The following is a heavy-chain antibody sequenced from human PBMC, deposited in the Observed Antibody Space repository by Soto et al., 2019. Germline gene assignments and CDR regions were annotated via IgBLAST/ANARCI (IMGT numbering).Heavy chain of an antibody. CDR3: AKGNSRNYYYYGMDV. V-gene: IGHV3-23*01. J-gene: IGHJ6*02. D-gene: IGHD6-13*01. CDR1: GFTFSSYA. CDR2: ISGSGGST. Sequence: GGSLRLSCAASGFTFSSYAMSWVRQAPGKGLEWVSAISGSGGSTYYADSVKGRFTIFRDNSKNTLYLQMNSLRAEDTAVYYCAKGNSRNYYYYGMDVWGQGTTVTVSS.